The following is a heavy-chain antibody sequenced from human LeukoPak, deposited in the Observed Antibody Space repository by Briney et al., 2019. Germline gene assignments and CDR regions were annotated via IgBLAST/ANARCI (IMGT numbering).Heavy chain of an antibody. CDR1: GFTFSNYW. Sequence: GGSLRLSCEGSGFTFSNYWMTWVRQAPEKGLEWVANIKPSGSEKHYADSVEGRFTISRDNAKNSLYLQMNSLRAEDTALYYCAKDLGITMVRGSAFDIWGQGTMVTVSS. CDR2: IKPSGSEK. V-gene: IGHV3-7*03. J-gene: IGHJ3*02. D-gene: IGHD3-10*01. CDR3: AKDLGITMVRGSAFDI.